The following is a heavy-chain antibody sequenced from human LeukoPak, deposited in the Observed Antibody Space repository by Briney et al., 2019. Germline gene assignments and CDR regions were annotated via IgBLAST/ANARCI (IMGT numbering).Heavy chain of an antibody. Sequence: GASVKVSCKASGYTFISYGINWVRQAPGQGLEWMGWISGHNGNTNYAQKLQGRVTMTTDTSTSTAYMELRSLRSDDTAVYYCARAWSSSLVPFDYWGQGTLVTVSS. CDR1: GYTFISYG. CDR2: ISGHNGNT. CDR3: ARAWSSSLVPFDY. J-gene: IGHJ4*02. D-gene: IGHD6-13*01. V-gene: IGHV1-18*01.